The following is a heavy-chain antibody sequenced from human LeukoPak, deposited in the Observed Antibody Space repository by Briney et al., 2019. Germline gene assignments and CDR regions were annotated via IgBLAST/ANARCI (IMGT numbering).Heavy chain of an antibody. CDR2: IRSKANSYAT. CDR1: GFTFSGSA. CDR3: TTSYSGNSWYDWFGP. Sequence: PGGSLRLSCAASGFTFSGSAMHWVSQASGKGLEWVGRIRSKANSYATAYAASVTGRFTISRDDSKTTSYLQMNSLKTEDTALYFCTTSYSGNSWYDWFGPWGQGTLVTVSS. V-gene: IGHV3-73*01. J-gene: IGHJ5*02. D-gene: IGHD6-13*01.